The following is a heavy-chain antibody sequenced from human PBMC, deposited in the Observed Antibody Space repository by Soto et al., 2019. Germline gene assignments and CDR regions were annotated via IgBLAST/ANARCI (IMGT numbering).Heavy chain of an antibody. D-gene: IGHD6-6*01. V-gene: IGHV1-69*13. CDR1: GGTFSSYA. CDR3: AGIAANYYYYGMDV. J-gene: IGHJ6*02. CDR2: IIPIFGTA. Sequence: ASVKVSCKASGGTFSSYAISWVRQAPGQGLEWMGGIIPIFGTANYAQKFQGRVTITADESTSTAYMELSSLRSEDTAVYYCAGIAANYYYYGMDVWGQGTTVTVSS.